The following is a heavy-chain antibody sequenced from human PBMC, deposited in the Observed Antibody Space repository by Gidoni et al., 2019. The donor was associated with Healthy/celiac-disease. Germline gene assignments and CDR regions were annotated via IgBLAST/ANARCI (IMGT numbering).Heavy chain of an antibody. Sequence: EVQLVESGGGLVQPGGSLRLSCAASGSPFSNYEIHWVRQTPGKGLEWVSYITSGSTIYYADSVKGRFTISRDNAKNSLYLQMNSLRVEDTALYYCARADTVAATHFDSWGQGTLVTVSS. J-gene: IGHJ4*02. CDR3: ARADTVAATHFDS. D-gene: IGHD2-15*01. CDR2: ITSGSTI. V-gene: IGHV3-48*03. CDR1: GSPFSNYE.